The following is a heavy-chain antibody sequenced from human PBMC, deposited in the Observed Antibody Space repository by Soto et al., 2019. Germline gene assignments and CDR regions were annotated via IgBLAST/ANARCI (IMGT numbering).Heavy chain of an antibody. Sequence: QLQLQESGPGLVKPSETLSLTCTVSGGSISSSSYYWGWIRQPPGKGLEWIGSIYYSGSTYYNPSPTRRFTISVDTSKTQCSLKLISVTAADTAVYYWARHPHWLRGSGSSLRLSWFDPWGQGTLVTVSS. CDR1: GGSISSSSYY. J-gene: IGHJ5*02. CDR2: IYYSGST. CDR3: ARHPHWLRGSGSSLRLSWFDP. V-gene: IGHV4-39*01. D-gene: IGHD3-10*01.